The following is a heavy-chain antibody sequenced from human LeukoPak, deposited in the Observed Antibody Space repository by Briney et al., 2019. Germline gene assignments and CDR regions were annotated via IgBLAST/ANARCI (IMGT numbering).Heavy chain of an antibody. J-gene: IGHJ4*02. V-gene: IGHV4-39*07. CDR2: IHYSGST. CDR1: GGSISSSSYY. Sequence: PSETLSLTCTVSGGSISSSSYYSGWIRQPPGRGLEWIGRIHYSGSTNYNPSPKSRVTISVNKSKNQFSLKLSSVTAADTAVYYCARGPGGSGWSDVDYWGQGTLVTVSS. D-gene: IGHD6-19*01. CDR3: ARGPGGSGWSDVDY.